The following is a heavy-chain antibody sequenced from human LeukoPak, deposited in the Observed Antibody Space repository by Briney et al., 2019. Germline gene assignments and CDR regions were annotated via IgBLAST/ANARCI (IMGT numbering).Heavy chain of an antibody. J-gene: IGHJ5*02. Sequence: ASVKVSCKTSGYTFNGNSVNWVRQAPGQGLEWMGYINTNTGDPTYAQDFTGRFVFSLATSVSTAYLQISSLEAEDTAIYYCTRDLNYNKLDPWGQGTLVTVSS. CDR1: GYTFNGNS. CDR2: INTNTGDP. CDR3: TRDLNYNKLDP. V-gene: IGHV7-4-1*02.